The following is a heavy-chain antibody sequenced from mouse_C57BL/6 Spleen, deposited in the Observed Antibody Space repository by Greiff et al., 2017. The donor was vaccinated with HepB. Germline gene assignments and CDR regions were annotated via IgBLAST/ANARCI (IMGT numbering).Heavy chain of an antibody. J-gene: IGHJ2*01. CDR1: GYTFTSYW. Sequence: QVQLQQPGAELVMPGASVKLSCKASGYTFTSYWMHWVKQRPGQGLEWIGEIDPSDSYTNYNQKFKGKSTLTVDKSSSTAYMQLSSLTSEDSAVYYCARLTYYGSSYENDWGQGTTLTVSS. CDR3: ARLTYYGSSYEND. D-gene: IGHD1-1*01. CDR2: IDPSDSYT. V-gene: IGHV1-69*01.